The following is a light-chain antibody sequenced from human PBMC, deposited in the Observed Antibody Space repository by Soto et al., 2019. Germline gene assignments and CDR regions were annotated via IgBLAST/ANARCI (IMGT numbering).Light chain of an antibody. CDR2: DVS. J-gene: IGLJ3*02. CDR1: SSDVGDYNY. CDR3: CSYAGSYTWV. V-gene: IGLV2-11*01. Sequence: QSVLTQPRSVSGSPGQSVTISCTGTSSDVGDYNYVSWYQQHPGKAPKLMIYDVSERPSGVPDRFSGPKSGNTASLTISGLQAEDEADYYCCSYAGSYTWVFGGGTQLTVL.